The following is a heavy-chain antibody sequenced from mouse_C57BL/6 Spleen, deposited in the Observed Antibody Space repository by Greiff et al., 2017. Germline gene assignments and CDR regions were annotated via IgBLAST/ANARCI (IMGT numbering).Heavy chain of an antibody. CDR3: ASIYYGNYWYFDV. J-gene: IGHJ1*03. CDR2: INPSNGGT. CDR1: GYTFTSYW. V-gene: IGHV1-53*01. Sequence: VKLQQPGTELVKPGASVKLSCKASGYTFTSYWMHWVKQRPGQGLEWIGNINPSNGGTNYNEKFKSKATLTVDKSSSTAYMQLSSLTSEDSAVYYCASIYYGNYWYFDVWGTGTTVTVSS. D-gene: IGHD2-1*01.